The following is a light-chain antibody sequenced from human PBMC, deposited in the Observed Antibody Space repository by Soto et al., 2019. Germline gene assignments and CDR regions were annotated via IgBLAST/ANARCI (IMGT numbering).Light chain of an antibody. Sequence: DIQMTQSPSTLSASVGDRVTLTCRASQSISSWLAWYQQKPGKAPKILIYKASSLESGVPSRFRGSGSGTEFTLTISSLQPDDFATYYCQQYNTYRTFGQGTKVDIK. J-gene: IGKJ1*01. CDR3: QQYNTYRT. CDR1: QSISSW. V-gene: IGKV1-5*03. CDR2: KAS.